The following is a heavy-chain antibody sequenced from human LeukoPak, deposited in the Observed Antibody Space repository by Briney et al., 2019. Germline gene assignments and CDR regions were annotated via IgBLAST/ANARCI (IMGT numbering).Heavy chain of an antibody. V-gene: IGHV3-74*01. J-gene: IGHJ3*02. CDR3: ARDNGDLAYCGGDCGDAFDI. CDR2: INTDGSST. Sequence: GGSLRLSCAASGFTFSSYWMHWVRQAPGKGLVWVSRINTDGSSTSYADSVKGRFTISRDNAKNTLYLQMNSLRAEDTAVCYCARDNGDLAYCGGDCGDAFDIWGQGTMVTVSS. D-gene: IGHD2-21*02. CDR1: GFTFSSYW.